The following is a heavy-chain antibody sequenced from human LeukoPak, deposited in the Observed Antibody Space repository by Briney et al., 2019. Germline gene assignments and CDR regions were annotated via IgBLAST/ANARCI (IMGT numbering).Heavy chain of an antibody. V-gene: IGHV3-30*18. Sequence: GRSLRLSCAASGFTFSSYGMHWVRQAPGKGLEWVAVISYDGSNKYYADSVKGRFTISRDNSKNTLYLQMYSLRAEDTAVYYCAKTIQRRDGYNYFDYWGQGTLVTVSS. J-gene: IGHJ4*02. D-gene: IGHD5-24*01. CDR1: GFTFSSYG. CDR2: ISYDGSNK. CDR3: AKTIQRRDGYNYFDY.